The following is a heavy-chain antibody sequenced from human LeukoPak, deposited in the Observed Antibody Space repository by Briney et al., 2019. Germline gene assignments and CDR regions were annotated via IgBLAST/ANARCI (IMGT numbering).Heavy chain of an antibody. D-gene: IGHD2-15*01. CDR3: ARDYCNGGSCYSYFDY. J-gene: IGHJ4*02. V-gene: IGHV3-33*01. CDR1: GFTSTSYG. Sequence: PGRSLRLSCAASGFTSTSYGMHWVRQAPGKGLEWVAVIWSDGSKTYYVDSVKGRFTISRDYSKNTLYLQMSSLRAADTAVYYCARDYCNGGSCYSYFDYWGQGTLVTVSS. CDR2: IWSDGSKT.